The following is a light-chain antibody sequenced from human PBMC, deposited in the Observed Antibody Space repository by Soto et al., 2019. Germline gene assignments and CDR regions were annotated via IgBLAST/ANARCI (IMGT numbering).Light chain of an antibody. CDR3: QHYHSS. J-gene: IGKJ2*01. Sequence: DIQMTQAPSTLSASIGDRVTITCRASQRISNWLAWYRQKPGKAPKLLIYKAYSLESGVPSRFSGSGSGTEFTLTISSLQPHDFATYYCQHYHSSFCQGTKVDI. CDR1: QRISNW. CDR2: KAY. V-gene: IGKV1-5*03.